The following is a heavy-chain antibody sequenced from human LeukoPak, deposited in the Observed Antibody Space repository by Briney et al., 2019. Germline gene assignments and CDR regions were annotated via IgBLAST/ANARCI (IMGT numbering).Heavy chain of an antibody. CDR3: ARDLGSAWGYFDY. CDR2: IYYSGST. J-gene: IGHJ4*02. V-gene: IGHV4-59*01. D-gene: IGHD2-15*01. Sequence: SETLSLTCTVSGGSISSYYWSWIRQPPGKGLEWIGYIYYSGSTNDNPSLKSRVTISVDTSKNQFSLKLSSVTAADTAVYYCARDLGSAWGYFDYWGQGTLVTVSS. CDR1: GGSISSYY.